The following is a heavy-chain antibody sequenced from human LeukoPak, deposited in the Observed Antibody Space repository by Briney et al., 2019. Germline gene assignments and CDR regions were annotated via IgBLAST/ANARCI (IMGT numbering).Heavy chain of an antibody. CDR3: VKGSWAGTSDH. Sequence: GGSLRLSCAASGFTFSSYAMSWVRQAPGKGLEWVSAISGSGGSTYYADSVKGRFTIPRDNSKNTLYLQMNSLRAEDTAVYYCVKGSWAGTSDHWGQGTLVTVSS. D-gene: IGHD6-19*01. V-gene: IGHV3-23*01. CDR2: ISGSGGST. CDR1: GFTFSSYA. J-gene: IGHJ4*02.